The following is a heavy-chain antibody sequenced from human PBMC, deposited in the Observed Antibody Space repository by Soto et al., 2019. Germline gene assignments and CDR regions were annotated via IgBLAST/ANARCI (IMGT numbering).Heavy chain of an antibody. CDR2: IVPIVDTS. J-gene: IGHJ4*02. CDR3: IKETSPGGLDY. V-gene: IGHV1-69*13. D-gene: IGHD3-16*01. CDR1: GGTFSSYA. Sequence: ASVKVSCKTSGGTFSSYAISWVRQAPGQGLEWMGGIVPIVDTSTYAQKFQGRVTITADESTSTVYMELNSLRVEDTALYYCIKETSPGGLDYWGQGTLVTVSS.